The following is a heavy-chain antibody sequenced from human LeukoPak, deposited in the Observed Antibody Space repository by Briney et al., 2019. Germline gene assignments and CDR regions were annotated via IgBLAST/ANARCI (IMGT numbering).Heavy chain of an antibody. Sequence: AGGSLRLSCAASGFTFSSYAMSWVRQAPGKGLEWVSAISGSGGSTYYADSVKGRFTISRDNSKNTLYLQMNSLRAEDTAVYYCAKDPQWLVSRYYFDYWGQGTLVTVSS. CDR2: ISGSGGST. V-gene: IGHV3-23*01. D-gene: IGHD6-19*01. CDR1: GFTFSSYA. CDR3: AKDPQWLVSRYYFDY. J-gene: IGHJ4*02.